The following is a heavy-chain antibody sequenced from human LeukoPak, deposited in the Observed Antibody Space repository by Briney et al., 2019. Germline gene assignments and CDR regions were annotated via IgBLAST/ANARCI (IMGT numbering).Heavy chain of an antibody. D-gene: IGHD2-2*01. Sequence: PGGSLRLSCAASGFTFSSYGMHWVRQAPGEGLEWVAFIRYDGSNEYYADSVKGRLTISRDNSKNTLYLQLKSLRTEDTAVYYCARTYCSSTSCLDDYMDVWGKGTTVTVSS. V-gene: IGHV3-30*02. CDR1: GFTFSSYG. CDR2: IRYDGSNE. J-gene: IGHJ6*03. CDR3: ARTYCSSTSCLDDYMDV.